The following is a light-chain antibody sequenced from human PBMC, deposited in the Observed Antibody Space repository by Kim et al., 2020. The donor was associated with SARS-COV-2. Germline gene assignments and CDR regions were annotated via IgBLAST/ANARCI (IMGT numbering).Light chain of an antibody. CDR3: QTWGTCLWV. V-gene: IGLV4-69*01. CDR1: SGHSSDT. Sequence: SVKITSTMSSGHSSDTVARHQQQPKNSPRYMMKHNSGSSNNKGDGTDDRFSGSSAAAERHLTISSLHSEEEDYYCYQTWGTCLWVFGGGTKLTVL. CDR2: HNSGSSN. J-gene: IGLJ3*02.